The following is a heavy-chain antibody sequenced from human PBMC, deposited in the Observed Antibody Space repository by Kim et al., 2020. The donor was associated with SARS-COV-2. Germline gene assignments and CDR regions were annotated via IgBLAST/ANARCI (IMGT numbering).Heavy chain of an antibody. D-gene: IGHD6-13*01. V-gene: IGHV3-23*01. CDR3: AKDIAAAGTFADALDI. J-gene: IGHJ3*02. Sequence: SGKGRSNISRDNSKNTQYLQMNSLRAEDTAVYYCAKDIAAAGTFADALDIWGQGTMVTVSS.